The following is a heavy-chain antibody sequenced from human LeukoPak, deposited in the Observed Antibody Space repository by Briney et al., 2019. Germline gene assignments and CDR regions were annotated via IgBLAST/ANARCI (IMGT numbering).Heavy chain of an antibody. J-gene: IGHJ5*02. Sequence: PSETLSLTCTVSGDSISSYYWSWIRQPPGKRLEWIGCISDSGSTNYNPSLKSRVTISVDTSKSQFSLKLRSVTAADTAVYYCARGRLLEWFDSWGQGTLVSVSS. CDR3: ARGRLLEWFDS. CDR2: ISDSGST. CDR1: GDSISSYY. D-gene: IGHD3-3*01. V-gene: IGHV4-59*01.